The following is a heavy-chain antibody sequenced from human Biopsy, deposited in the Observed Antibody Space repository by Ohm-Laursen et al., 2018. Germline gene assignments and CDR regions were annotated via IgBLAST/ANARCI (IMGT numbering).Heavy chain of an antibody. J-gene: IGHJ4*02. CDR3: ARLEWRDTFFDF. D-gene: IGHD3-3*01. V-gene: IGHV4-38-2*01. CDR2: IYHSGST. Sequence: PPGTLSLTCAVSGYSIKSGYYWGWIRQPPGKGLEWIGNIYHSGSTYYNPSLKSRVTISVEKSKNQFSLKLSSVTAADTAVYYCARLEWRDTFFDFWGQGRLVTVSS. CDR1: GYSIKSGYY.